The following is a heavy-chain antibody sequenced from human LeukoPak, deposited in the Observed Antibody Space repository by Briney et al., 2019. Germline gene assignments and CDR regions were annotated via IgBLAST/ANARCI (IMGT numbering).Heavy chain of an antibody. V-gene: IGHV3-11*04. CDR3: ARHDHGASRVTFDI. CDR1: GFTLDDYY. D-gene: IGHD4-17*01. CDR2: ISPNSNTI. Sequence: GGSLRLSCAVSGFTLDDYYMSWISQAPGKGLEWVSYISPNSNTIRYADSVKGRFTFSRDNARNSLSLQMNSLGADDTAVYYCARHDHGASRVTFDICGQGTMVTVSS. J-gene: IGHJ3*02.